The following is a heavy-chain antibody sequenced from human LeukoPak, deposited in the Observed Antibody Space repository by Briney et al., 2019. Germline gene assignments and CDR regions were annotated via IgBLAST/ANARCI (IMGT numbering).Heavy chain of an antibody. D-gene: IGHD3-22*01. CDR1: GGTFSSYA. Sequence: SVKVSCKASGGTFSSYAISWVRPAPGQGLEWMGGIIPIFGTANNAQKFQGRVTITADKSTSTAYMELSSLRSEDTAGYYCAGPGQDYYDSSGYYPNFDYWGQGTLVTVSS. J-gene: IGHJ4*02. V-gene: IGHV1-69*06. CDR2: IIPIFGTA. CDR3: AGPGQDYYDSSGYYPNFDY.